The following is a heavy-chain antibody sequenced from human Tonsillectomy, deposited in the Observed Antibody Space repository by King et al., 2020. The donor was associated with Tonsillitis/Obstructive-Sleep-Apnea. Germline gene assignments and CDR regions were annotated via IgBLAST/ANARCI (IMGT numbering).Heavy chain of an antibody. V-gene: IGHV4-59*01. J-gene: IGHJ3*02. CDR1: GGSISSYY. D-gene: IGHD2-2*02. CDR2: IYYSGST. Sequence: QLQESGPGLVKPSETLSLTCTVSGGSISSYYWSWIRQPPGKGLEWIGYIYYSGSTNYNPSLKSRVTISVDTSKNQFSLKLSSVTAADTAVYYCAGSIVVVPAAIGEWAFDIWGQGTMVTVSS. CDR3: AGSIVVVPAAIGEWAFDI.